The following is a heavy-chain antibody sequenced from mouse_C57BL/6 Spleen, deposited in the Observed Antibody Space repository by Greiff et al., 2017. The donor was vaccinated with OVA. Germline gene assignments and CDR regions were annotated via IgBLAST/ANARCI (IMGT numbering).Heavy chain of an antibody. CDR3: ARRPSITTVVAMDY. D-gene: IGHD1-1*01. Sequence: VQLQQSGPELVKPGASVKIPCKASGYTFTDYNMDWVKQSHGKSLEWIGDINPNNGGTIYNQKFKGKATLTVDKSSSTAYMELRSLTSEDTAVYYCARRPSITTVVAMDYWGQGTSVTVSS. J-gene: IGHJ4*01. CDR2: INPNNGGT. V-gene: IGHV1-18*01. CDR1: GYTFTDYN.